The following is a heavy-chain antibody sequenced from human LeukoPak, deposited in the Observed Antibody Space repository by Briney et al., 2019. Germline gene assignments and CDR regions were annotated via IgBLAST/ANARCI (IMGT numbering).Heavy chain of an antibody. J-gene: IGHJ6*02. CDR1: GYTFTSYG. CDR2: IGAYNGNT. CDR3: ARDRVATTAYYYYYYGMDV. D-gene: IGHD5-12*01. Sequence: GASVKVSCKASGYTFTSYGISWVRQAPGQGLEWMGWIGAYNGNTNYAQKLQGRVTMTTDTSTSTAYMELRSLRSDDTAVYYCARDRVATTAYYYYYYGMDVWGQGTTVTVS. V-gene: IGHV1-18*01.